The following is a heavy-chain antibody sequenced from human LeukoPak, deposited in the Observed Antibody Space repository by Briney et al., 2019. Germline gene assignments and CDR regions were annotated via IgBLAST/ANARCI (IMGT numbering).Heavy chain of an antibody. CDR1: GFTFSNFW. V-gene: IGHV3-48*02. J-gene: IGHJ4*02. CDR2: ISSDSSTI. CDR3: ARDEDAF. Sequence: GSLRLSCTASGFTFSNFWMGWVRQAPGKGLEWVSYISSDSSTIFYADSVKGRFTISRDNVKNSLFLQLNSLRDEDTAVYYCARDEDAFGGQGTLVTVSS.